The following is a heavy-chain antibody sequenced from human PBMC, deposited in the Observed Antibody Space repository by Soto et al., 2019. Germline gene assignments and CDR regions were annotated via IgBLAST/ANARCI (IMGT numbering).Heavy chain of an antibody. V-gene: IGHV4-34*01. CDR2: INHSGST. CDR3: ARHNDDYDFYLFNWFDP. CDR1: GGSFSGYY. Sequence: SETLSLTCAVYGGSFSGYYWSWIRQPPGKGLEWIGEINHSGSTNYNPSLKSRVTISVDTSKNQFSLKLSSVTAADTAVYYCARHNDDYDFYLFNWFDPWGQGTLVTVSA. J-gene: IGHJ5*02. D-gene: IGHD3-3*01.